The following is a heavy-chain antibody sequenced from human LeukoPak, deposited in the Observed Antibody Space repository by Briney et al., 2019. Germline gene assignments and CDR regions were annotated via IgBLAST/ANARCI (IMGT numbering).Heavy chain of an antibody. J-gene: IGHJ6*02. CDR1: GGTFSSYA. CDR3: ASFRGAIPDYYYYGMDV. CDR2: IIPIFGTA. V-gene: IGHV1-69*13. D-gene: IGHD4/OR15-4a*01. Sequence: SVKVSCEASGGTFSSYAISWVRQAPGQGLEWMGGIIPIFGTANYAQKFQGRVTITADESTSTAYMELSSLRSEDTAVYYCASFRGAIPDYYYYGMDVWGQGTTVTVSS.